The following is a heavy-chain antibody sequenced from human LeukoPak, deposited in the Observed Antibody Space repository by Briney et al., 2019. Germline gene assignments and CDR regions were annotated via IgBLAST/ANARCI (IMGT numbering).Heavy chain of an antibody. Sequence: SETLSLTCTVSGGSISSYYWSWIRQPPGKGLEWIGYIYYSGSTNYNPSLKSRVTISVDTSKNQFSLKLSSVTAADTAVYYCARGRYGSGIRYFDYWGQGTLVTVSS. CDR1: GGSISSYY. J-gene: IGHJ4*02. D-gene: IGHD3-10*01. V-gene: IGHV4-59*01. CDR3: ARGRYGSGIRYFDY. CDR2: IYYSGST.